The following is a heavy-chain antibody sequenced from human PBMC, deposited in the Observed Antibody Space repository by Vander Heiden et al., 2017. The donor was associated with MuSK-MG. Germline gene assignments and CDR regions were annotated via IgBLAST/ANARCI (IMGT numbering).Heavy chain of an antibody. J-gene: IGHJ4*02. Sequence: EVQLLESGGGLVQPGGSLRLSCAVSGFTFNSYAMSWVRQAPGKGLEWVSGISGSGGSTYYADSVKGRFTISRDNSKSTLFLQMNSLRDEDTAVYYCAKGSSGWPYLDYWGQGTLVTVSS. CDR2: ISGSGGST. D-gene: IGHD6-19*01. V-gene: IGHV3-23*01. CDR3: AKGSSGWPYLDY. CDR1: GFTFNSYA.